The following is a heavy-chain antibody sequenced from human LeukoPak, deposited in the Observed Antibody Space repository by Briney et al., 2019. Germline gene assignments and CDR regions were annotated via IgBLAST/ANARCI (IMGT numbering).Heavy chain of an antibody. CDR3: ARYKGGSNLFFDY. J-gene: IGHJ4*02. D-gene: IGHD1-26*01. V-gene: IGHV1-46*01. CDR1: GYTFTNYY. CDR2: INPSGGST. Sequence: ASVKVSCKASGYTFTNYYIHWVRQAPGQGLEWMGIINPSGGSTTYAQKFQGRVTMTRDTSTSTVYMELSSLRSEDTAEYYCARYKGGSNLFFDYRGQGTLVTVSS.